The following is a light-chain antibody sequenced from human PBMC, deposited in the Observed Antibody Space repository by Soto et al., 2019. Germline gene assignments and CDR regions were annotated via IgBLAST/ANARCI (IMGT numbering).Light chain of an antibody. CDR2: DAS. CDR3: QQYDNPSYT. CDR1: QDISNY. V-gene: IGKV1-33*01. Sequence: DLQMTQSPSSLSASVGDRVTITCQASQDISNYLNWYQQKPGKAPKLLIYDASNLETGVPSRFSGSGSGTDFTFTISSLRPEDIATYYCQQYDNPSYTFGQGTKLEIK. J-gene: IGKJ2*01.